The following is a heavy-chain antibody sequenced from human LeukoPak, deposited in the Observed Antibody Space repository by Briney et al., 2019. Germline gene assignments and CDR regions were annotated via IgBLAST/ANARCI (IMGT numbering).Heavy chain of an antibody. V-gene: IGHV3-15*01. J-gene: IGHJ4*02. D-gene: IGHD6-19*01. CDR1: GFTFSNAW. CDR3: TTEGSSAWYDY. CDR2: IKSKTDGGTT. Sequence: GGSLRLSCAASGFTFSNAWMSWVRQAPGKGLEWVGRIKSKTDGGTTEYGAPVKGRFTISRDDSKNTLYVQMNSLKTEDTAVYYCTTEGSSAWYDYWGEGTIVTVSS.